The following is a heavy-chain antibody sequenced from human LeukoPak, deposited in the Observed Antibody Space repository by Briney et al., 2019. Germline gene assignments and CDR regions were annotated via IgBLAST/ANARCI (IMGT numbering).Heavy chain of an antibody. Sequence: GGSLRLSCAASGFTFSSYGMHWVRQAPGKGLEWVAVIWYDGSNKYYADSVKGRFTISRDNSKNTLYLQMNSLRAEDTAVYYRARGANSGSYYFDYWGQGTLVTVSS. D-gene: IGHD1-26*01. CDR3: ARGANSGSYYFDY. CDR1: GFTFSSYG. CDR2: IWYDGSNK. V-gene: IGHV3-33*01. J-gene: IGHJ4*02.